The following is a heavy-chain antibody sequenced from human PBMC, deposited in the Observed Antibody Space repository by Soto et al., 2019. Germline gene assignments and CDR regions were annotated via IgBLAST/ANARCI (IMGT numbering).Heavy chain of an antibody. V-gene: IGHV1-69*01. Sequence: QVQLVQSGAEVKKTGSSVKVSCKASGGTFSIYGFSWVRQAPGQGPEWIGGIIPILTTPNYAQKFQGRVTIVADESTTTVYMELSSLKFEDTAVYYCAKDLSRWPHYAFDSWGQGTLVTVSS. CDR3: AKDLSRWPHYAFDS. D-gene: IGHD4-17*01. CDR1: GGTFSIYG. J-gene: IGHJ5*01. CDR2: IIPILTTP.